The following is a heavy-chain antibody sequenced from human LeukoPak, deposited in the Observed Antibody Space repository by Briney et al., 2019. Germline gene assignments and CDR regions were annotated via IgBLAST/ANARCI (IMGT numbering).Heavy chain of an antibody. CDR1: GGSISTYY. Sequence: AETLSLTCTVSGGSISTYYWTCLRQPPGKGLEWIGYNSYSGNTNYNPSLRSRVSISVDMSKSQFSLKLTSVTAADTAVYYCARAGSGWSFDYWGQGTLVTVSS. J-gene: IGHJ4*02. D-gene: IGHD6-19*01. CDR2: NSYSGNT. V-gene: IGHV4-59*01. CDR3: ARAGSGWSFDY.